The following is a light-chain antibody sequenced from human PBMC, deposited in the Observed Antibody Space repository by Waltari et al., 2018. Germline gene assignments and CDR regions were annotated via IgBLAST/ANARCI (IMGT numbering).Light chain of an antibody. CDR2: DAS. CDR1: LAMITW. CDR3: QPTNGFPLT. Sequence: DIQMTQSPSSVSASVGDRITITCRASLAMITWLAWYQQKPGKAPKLLIYDASKLKSGVPSRFSGSGSGTDFTLTISSLQPEDFATYYCQPTNGFPLTFGGGTKVEIK. V-gene: IGKV1-12*01. J-gene: IGKJ4*01.